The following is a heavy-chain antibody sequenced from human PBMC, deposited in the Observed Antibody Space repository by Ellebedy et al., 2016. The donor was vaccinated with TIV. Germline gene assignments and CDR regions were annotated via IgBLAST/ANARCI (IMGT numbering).Heavy chain of an antibody. J-gene: IGHJ2*01. V-gene: IGHV3-48*01. CDR3: ARFPPRRYCSGGSCYSWYFDL. CDR2: ISSSSSTI. Sequence: GESLKISCAASGFTFSSYSMNWVRQAPGKGLEWVSFISSSSSTIYYADSEKGRIIISRDNAKNSLYLKMNSLRAEDTAVYYCARFPPRRYCSGGSCYSWYFDLWGRGTLVTVSS. CDR1: GFTFSSYS. D-gene: IGHD2-15*01.